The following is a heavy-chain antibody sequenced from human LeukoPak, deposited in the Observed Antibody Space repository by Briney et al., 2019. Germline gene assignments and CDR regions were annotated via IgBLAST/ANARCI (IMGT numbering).Heavy chain of an antibody. D-gene: IGHD3-3*01. CDR1: GYTFTSYY. Sequence: ASVKVSCKASGYTFTSYYMHWVRQAPGQGLEWMGIINPSGGSTSYAQKFQGRVTMTRDTSTSTVYMELSSLRSEDTAVYYCARGLYILNHDFWSGREYYFDYWGQGTLVTVSS. CDR2: INPSGGST. J-gene: IGHJ4*02. CDR3: ARGLYILNHDFWSGREYYFDY. V-gene: IGHV1-46*01.